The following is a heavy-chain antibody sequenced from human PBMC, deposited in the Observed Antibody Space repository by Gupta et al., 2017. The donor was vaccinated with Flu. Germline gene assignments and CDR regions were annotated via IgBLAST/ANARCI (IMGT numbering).Heavy chain of an antibody. CDR1: GFPFTSLT. J-gene: IGHJ5*02. D-gene: IGHD6-13*01. V-gene: IGHV3-48*02. Sequence: EVQLVASGGGLVQPGGSLRLSCVASGFPFTSLTMNWVRQVPGKGLEWLSYISASGSHIVYADSVKGRFTVSRDDAKNSLYLLMNSLRDEDTAVYYCASHRSSNWFENWGQGTLVTVSS. CDR3: ASHRSSNWFEN. CDR2: ISASGSHI.